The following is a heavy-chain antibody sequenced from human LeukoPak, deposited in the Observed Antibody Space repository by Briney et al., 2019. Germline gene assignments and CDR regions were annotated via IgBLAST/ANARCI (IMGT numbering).Heavy chain of an antibody. J-gene: IGHJ3*02. D-gene: IGHD6-13*01. CDR1: GYTLTELS. CDR2: FDPEDGET. Sequence: ASVKVSCKVSGYTLTELSMHWVRQAPGKGLEWMGGFDPEDGETIYAQKFQGRVTMTGDTSTDTAYMELSSLRSEDTAVYYCATDSSSWYHAFDIWGQGTMVTVSS. CDR3: ATDSSSWYHAFDI. V-gene: IGHV1-24*01.